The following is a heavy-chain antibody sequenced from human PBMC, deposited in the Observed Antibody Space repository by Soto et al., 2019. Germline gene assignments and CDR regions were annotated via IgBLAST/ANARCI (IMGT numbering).Heavy chain of an antibody. CDR2: MNPNSGNT. J-gene: IGHJ6*02. D-gene: IGHD3-9*01. CDR3: AKVEGLGDYYGMDV. Sequence: ASVKVSCEASGYTFTSYDINWVRQATGQGLEWMGWMNPNSGNTGYAQKFQGRVTMTRNTSISTAYMELSSLRSEDTAVYYCAKVEGLGDYYGMDVWGQGTTVTVSS. V-gene: IGHV1-8*01. CDR1: GYTFTSYD.